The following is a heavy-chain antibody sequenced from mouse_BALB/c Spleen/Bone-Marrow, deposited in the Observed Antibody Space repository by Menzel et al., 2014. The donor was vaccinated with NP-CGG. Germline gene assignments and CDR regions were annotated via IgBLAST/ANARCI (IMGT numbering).Heavy chain of an antibody. CDR3: ASRVGRDYAMDY. J-gene: IGHJ4*01. CDR1: GYTFTSYW. V-gene: IGHV1-74*04. D-gene: IGHD4-1*01. Sequence: VQLQESGAELVKPGAPVKLSCKASGYTFTSYWMNWVKQRPGRGLEWIGRIDPSDSETHYNQKFKDKATLTVDKSSSTAYIQLSSMTSGDAAVYYCASRVGRDYAMDYWGQGTSVNVSS. CDR2: IDPSDSET.